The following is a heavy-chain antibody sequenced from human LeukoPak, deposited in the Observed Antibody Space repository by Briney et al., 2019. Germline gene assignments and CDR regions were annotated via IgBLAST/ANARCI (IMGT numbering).Heavy chain of an antibody. CDR1: GGSISSGGYY. CDR3: ARFLSMIVVVIENLGSNAFDI. D-gene: IGHD3-22*01. Sequence: SETLSLTCTVSGGSISSGGYYWSWIRQPPGKGLEWIGYIYHSGSTYYNPSLKSRVTISVDRSKNQFSLKLSSVTAADTAVYYCARFLSMIVVVIENLGSNAFDIWGQGTMVTVSS. V-gene: IGHV4-30-2*01. CDR2: IYHSGST. J-gene: IGHJ3*02.